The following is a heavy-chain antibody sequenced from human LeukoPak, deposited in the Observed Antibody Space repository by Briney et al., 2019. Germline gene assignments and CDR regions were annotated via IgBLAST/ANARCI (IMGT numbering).Heavy chain of an antibody. CDR3: ARDRIAAAGNYYYYGMDV. CDR1: GGSVSSDIYY. J-gene: IGHJ6*02. V-gene: IGHV4-61*01. Sequence: NSSETLSLTCTVSGGSVSSDIYYWSWIRQPPGEGLEWIGYVYYSGSTYYNPSLKSRVTISVNTSKNQFSLKLSSVTAADTAVYYCARDRIAAAGNYYYYGMDVWGQGTTVTVSS. CDR2: VYYSGST. D-gene: IGHD6-13*01.